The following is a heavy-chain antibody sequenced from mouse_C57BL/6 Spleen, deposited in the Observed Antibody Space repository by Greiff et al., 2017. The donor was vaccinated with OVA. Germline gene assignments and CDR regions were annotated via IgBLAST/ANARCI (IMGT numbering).Heavy chain of an antibody. D-gene: IGHD1-1*01. V-gene: IGHV5-16*01. CDR3: ARDHYYGSRNWYFDV. CDR1: GFTFSDYY. J-gene: IGHJ1*03. CDR2: FNYDGSSP. Sequence: EVHLVESEGGLVQPGSSMKLSCTASGFTFSDYYMAWVRQVPEKGLEWVANFNYDGSSPYYLDSLKSRFIISRDNAKNILYLQMSSLKSEDTATYYCARDHYYGSRNWYFDVWGTGTTVTVSS.